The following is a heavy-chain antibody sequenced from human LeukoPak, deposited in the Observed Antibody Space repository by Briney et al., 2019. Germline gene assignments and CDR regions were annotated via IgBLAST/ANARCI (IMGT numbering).Heavy chain of an antibody. CDR2: FGPGGDS. CDR3: ARGGWSHNNRYFDL. CDR1: GFTFSSHD. D-gene: IGHD6-19*01. J-gene: IGHJ2*01. Sequence: PGGSLRLSCVASGFTFSSHDMHWVRQAAGRGLEWFSAFGPGGDSYYSDSVKGRFTISREDAKTSLYIKMNSLRAGDTAVYYCARGGWSHNNRYFDLWGRGTLVTVSS. V-gene: IGHV3-13*04.